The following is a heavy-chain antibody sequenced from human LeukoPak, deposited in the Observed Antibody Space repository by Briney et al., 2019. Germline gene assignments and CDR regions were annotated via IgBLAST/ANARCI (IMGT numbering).Heavy chain of an antibody. J-gene: IGHJ4*02. CDR3: AAMPYDILDY. CDR1: GGSISSYY. CDR2: IYYSGST. Sequence: SETLSLTCTVSGGSISSYYWSWIRQPPGKGLEWIGYIYYSGSTNYNPSLKSRVTISVDTSKNQFSLKLSSVTAADTAVYYCAAMPYDILDYWGQGTLVTVSS. V-gene: IGHV4-59*01. D-gene: IGHD3-9*01.